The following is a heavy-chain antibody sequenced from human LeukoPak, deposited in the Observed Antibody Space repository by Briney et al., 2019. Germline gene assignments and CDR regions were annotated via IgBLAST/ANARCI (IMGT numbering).Heavy chain of an antibody. D-gene: IGHD1-26*01. CDR1: EFSVGSNY. CDR3: AKGGGATATHLLDY. J-gene: IGHJ4*02. V-gene: IGHV3-30*02. CDR2: IQYDGSNK. Sequence: GGSLRLSCAASEFSVGSNYMTWVRQAPGKGLEWVAFIQYDGSNKYYADSVQGRFTISRDNSKNTLFLQMNSLRAEDTTVYYCAKGGGATATHLLDYWGQGTLVTVSS.